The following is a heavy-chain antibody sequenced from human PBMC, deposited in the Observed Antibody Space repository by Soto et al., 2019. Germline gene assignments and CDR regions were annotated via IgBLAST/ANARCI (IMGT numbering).Heavy chain of an antibody. Sequence: EVQLVESGGALVQPGGSLKLSCAASGFTFRNYAMDWVRQAPGKVLEYDSGISSNGVGTYYANSVKDRFTISRDNSKNTLYLQMGSLRAEDMAVYYCARREQSDFYYMDVWGKGTSVTVSS. D-gene: IGHD6-19*01. CDR2: ISSNGVGT. V-gene: IGHV3-64*01. CDR3: ARREQSDFYYMDV. CDR1: GFTFRNYA. J-gene: IGHJ6*03.